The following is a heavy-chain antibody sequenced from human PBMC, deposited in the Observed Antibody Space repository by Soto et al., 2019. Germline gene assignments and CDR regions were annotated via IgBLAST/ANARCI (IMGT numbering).Heavy chain of an antibody. J-gene: IGHJ6*02. CDR1: GYSFTDYH. D-gene: IGHD2-8*01. Sequence: QVQLVQSGAEVKKPGASVKVSCNASGYSFTDYHIHWVRQAPGQGLEWLGRINPKSGGTSTAQKVQGWVTMTTDTSISTASMELTRLTSDDTAIYYCARGASTDCSHGVCSFFYNHDMDVWGQGTTVTVSS. CDR3: ARGASTDCSHGVCSFFYNHDMDV. V-gene: IGHV1-2*04. CDR2: INPKSGGT.